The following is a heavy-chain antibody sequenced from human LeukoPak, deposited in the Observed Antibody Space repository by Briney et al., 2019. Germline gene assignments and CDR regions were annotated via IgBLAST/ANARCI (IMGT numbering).Heavy chain of an antibody. Sequence: SETLSLTCAAYGGSFSGYYWSWIRQPPGKGLEWIGEINHSGSTNYNPSLKSRVTISVDTSKNQFSLKLSSVTAADTAVYYCARLFLPYVVVVVAATPRRNWFDPWGQGTLVTVSS. D-gene: IGHD2-15*01. CDR3: ARLFLPYVVVVVAATPRRNWFDP. J-gene: IGHJ5*02. CDR1: GGSFSGYY. CDR2: INHSGST. V-gene: IGHV4-34*01.